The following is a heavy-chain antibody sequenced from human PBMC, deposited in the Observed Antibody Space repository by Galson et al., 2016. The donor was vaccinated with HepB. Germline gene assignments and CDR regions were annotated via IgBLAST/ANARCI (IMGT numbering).Heavy chain of an antibody. CDR3: ARGRANWANKDF. Sequence: SVKVSCKASGFAFIDYDIHWVRQPTGQGLEWMGWMSPKSGNTGFAPRFQGRFIMTGDTAMATVYMDLTTLTLHDTAVYYCARGRANWANKDFWGQGTLVTVSS. D-gene: IGHD1-1*01. V-gene: IGHV1-8*01. CDR1: GFAFIDYD. CDR2: MSPKSGNT. J-gene: IGHJ1*01.